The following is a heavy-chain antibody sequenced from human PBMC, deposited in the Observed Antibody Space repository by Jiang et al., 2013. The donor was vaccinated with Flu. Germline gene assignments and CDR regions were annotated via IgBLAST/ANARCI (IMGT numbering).Heavy chain of an antibody. CDR2: IYYSGSS. Sequence: SLTCTVSGGSISTYYWSWIRQPPGKGLEWIGYIYYSGSSNYNPSLKSRVTISVDTSKNQFSLKLSSVTAADTAVYYCARGYSGSYGKFDYWGQGTLVTVSS. CDR3: ARGYSGSYGKFDY. V-gene: IGHV4-59*01. CDR1: GGSISTYY. J-gene: IGHJ4*02. D-gene: IGHD1-26*01.